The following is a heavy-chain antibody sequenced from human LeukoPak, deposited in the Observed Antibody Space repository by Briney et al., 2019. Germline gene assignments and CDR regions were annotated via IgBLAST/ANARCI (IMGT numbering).Heavy chain of an antibody. J-gene: IGHJ4*02. V-gene: IGHV3-15*01. CDR1: GFTFSNAW. Sequence: GGSLRLSCAASGFTFSNAWMSWVRQAPGKGLEWVGRIKSKTDGGTTDYAAPVKGRLTISRDDSKNTLYLQMNSLKTEDTAVYCCTTDWEIWDIVVVPAATGSDYWGQGTLVTVSS. CDR3: TTDWEIWDIVVVPAATGSDY. CDR2: IKSKTDGGTT. D-gene: IGHD2-2*01.